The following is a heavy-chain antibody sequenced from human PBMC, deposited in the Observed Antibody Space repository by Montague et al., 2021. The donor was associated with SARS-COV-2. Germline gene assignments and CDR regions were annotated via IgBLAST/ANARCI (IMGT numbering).Heavy chain of an antibody. D-gene: IGHD6-13*01. V-gene: IGHV3-30*04. CDR1: GFTFSSFA. CDR3: ARDVYSSSWFARPDN. J-gene: IGHJ4*02. CDR2: ISYDGSDK. Sequence: SRRLSFAASGFTFSSFAVHWVRQAPGKGLEWVAVISYDGSDKYYVDSVEGRFTISRDNSKNTLYLQMNSLRAEDTAVYYCARDVYSSSWFARPDNWGQGTLVTVSS.